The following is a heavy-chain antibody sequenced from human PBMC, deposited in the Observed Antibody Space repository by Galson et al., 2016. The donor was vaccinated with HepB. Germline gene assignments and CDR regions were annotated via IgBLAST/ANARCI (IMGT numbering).Heavy chain of an antibody. V-gene: IGHV3-21*01. Sequence: SLRLSCAASGFSFSDYNMNWVRQAPGKGLEWVSSISSGSAYIYYADSLKGRFTISRDNAKNSLYLQINSLGAEDTAVYYCTRDRFFGVVIVDVFDIWGQGTMVTVSS. D-gene: IGHD3-3*01. CDR3: TRDRFFGVVIVDVFDI. CDR2: ISSGSAYI. CDR1: GFSFSDYN. J-gene: IGHJ3*02.